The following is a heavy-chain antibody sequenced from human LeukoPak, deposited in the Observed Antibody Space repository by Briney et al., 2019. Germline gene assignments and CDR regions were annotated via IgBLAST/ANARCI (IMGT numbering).Heavy chain of an antibody. CDR2: IIPMFGTT. D-gene: IGHD5-12*01. CDR3: ARDLRDIVPTKGPPTIDYYCYYMDV. CDR1: GGSFTSYT. J-gene: IGHJ6*03. V-gene: IGHV1-69*06. Sequence: GASVKVSCKASGGSFTSYTINWLRQAPGQGLEWMGGIIPMFGTTNYAQKFQGRVTITADKSTSTTYMELSSLRSEDTAVYYCARDLRDIVPTKGPPTIDYYCYYMDVWGKGTTVTVSS.